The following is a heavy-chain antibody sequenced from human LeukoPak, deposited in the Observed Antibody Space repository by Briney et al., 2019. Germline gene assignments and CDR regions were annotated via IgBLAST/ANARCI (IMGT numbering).Heavy chain of an antibody. CDR3: AREGGFYRPLDY. J-gene: IGHJ4*02. CDR2: IYSGGTT. CDR1: GFTVTSSY. D-gene: IGHD6-25*01. V-gene: IGHV3-66*01. Sequence: GGSLRLSCAASGFTVTSSYMSWVRQAPGKGLEWVSVIYSGGTTHYADSVKGRFTISRDNSNNTLFLQMTSLRVEDTAVYYCAREGGFYRPLDYSGQGTLVTVSS.